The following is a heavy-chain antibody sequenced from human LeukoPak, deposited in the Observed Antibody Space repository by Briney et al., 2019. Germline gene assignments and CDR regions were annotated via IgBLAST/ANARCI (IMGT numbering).Heavy chain of an antibody. V-gene: IGHV3-30*02. CDR3: AKISDFWSDTY. CDR2: IRYDGSNK. D-gene: IGHD3-3*01. Sequence: PRGSLRLSCAASGFTFSSYGMHWVRQAPGKGLEWVAFIRYDGSNKYYADSVKGRFTISRDNSKNTLYLQMNSLRAGDTAVYYCAKISDFWSDTYWGQGTLVTVSS. J-gene: IGHJ4*02. CDR1: GFTFSSYG.